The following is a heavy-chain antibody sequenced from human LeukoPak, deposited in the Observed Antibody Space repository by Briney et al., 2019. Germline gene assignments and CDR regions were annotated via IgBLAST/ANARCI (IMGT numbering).Heavy chain of an antibody. J-gene: IGHJ4*02. V-gene: IGHV3-23*01. D-gene: IGHD6-6*01. CDR1: GFTFSNYG. CDR3: AKRVSYSNSAAYFDY. CDR2: ISDSGGDT. Sequence: GGSLRLSCTASGFTFSNYGMAWVRQAPGKGLEWVSSISDSGGDTYYADSVKGRFTVSRDNFKNTLYLQMNSLRAEDTAVFYCAKRVSYSNSAAYFDYWGQGTLVTVSS.